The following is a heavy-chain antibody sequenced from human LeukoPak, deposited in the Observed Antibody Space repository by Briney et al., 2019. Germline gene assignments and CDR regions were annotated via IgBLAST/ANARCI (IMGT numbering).Heavy chain of an antibody. V-gene: IGHV1-46*01. CDR3: ARVGATPG. D-gene: IGHD1-26*01. Sequence: ASVKVSCKASGYTFTSYYMHWVRQAPGQGLEWMGIINPSGGSTSYAQKFQGRVTITADESTSTAYMELSSLRSEDTAVYYCARVGATPGWGQGTLVTVSS. J-gene: IGHJ4*02. CDR2: INPSGGST. CDR1: GYTFTSYY.